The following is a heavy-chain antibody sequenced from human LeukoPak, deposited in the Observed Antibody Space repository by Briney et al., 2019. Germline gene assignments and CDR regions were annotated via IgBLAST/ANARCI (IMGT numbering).Heavy chain of an antibody. CDR2: ISGSGGST. D-gene: IGHD6-19*01. CDR1: GFTFSSYA. CDR3: AKETSSGWSYYFDY. V-gene: IGHV3-23*01. J-gene: IGHJ4*02. Sequence: PGGSLRLSCAASGFTFSSYAMSCVRHAPGKGLEGVSAISGSGGSTYYADSVKGRFTISRDNSKNTLYLQMNSLRAEDTAVYYCAKETSSGWSYYFDYWGQGTLVTVSS.